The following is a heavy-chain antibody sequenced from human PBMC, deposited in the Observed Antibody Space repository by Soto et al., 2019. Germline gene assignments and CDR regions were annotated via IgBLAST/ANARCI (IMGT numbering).Heavy chain of an antibody. CDR1: GYTFTSYY. CDR2: INPSGGST. Sequence: ASVKVSCKASGYTFTSYYMHWVRQAPGQGLEWMGIINPSGGSTSYAQKFQGRVTMTRDTSTSTAYMELRSLRSDDTAVYYCALGRDYGDYMGAFDIWGQGTMVTVSS. CDR3: ALGRDYGDYMGAFDI. J-gene: IGHJ3*02. D-gene: IGHD4-17*01. V-gene: IGHV1-46*01.